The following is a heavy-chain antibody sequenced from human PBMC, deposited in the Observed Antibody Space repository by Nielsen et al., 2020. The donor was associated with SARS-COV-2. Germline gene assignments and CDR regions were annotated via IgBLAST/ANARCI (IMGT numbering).Heavy chain of an antibody. CDR2: ISYDGSKK. Sequence: WIRQPPGKGLEWVAVISYDGSKKYYADSVKGRFTISRDNSKNTLYLQMNSLRAEDTAVYYCAKGADDILTGYYAYYYYYYMDVWGKGTTVTVSS. D-gene: IGHD3-9*01. V-gene: IGHV3-30*18. J-gene: IGHJ6*03. CDR3: AKGADDILTGYYAYYYYYYMDV.